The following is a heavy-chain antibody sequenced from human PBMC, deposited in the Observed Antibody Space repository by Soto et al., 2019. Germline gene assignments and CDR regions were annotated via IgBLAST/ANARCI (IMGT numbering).Heavy chain of an antibody. CDR1: GGSISSSSYY. CDR2: IYYSGST. CDR3: ARHINYDILTGYDPDLFTGYYMDV. J-gene: IGHJ6*03. Sequence: PSETLSLTCTVSGGSISSSSYYWGWIRQPPGKGLEWIGSIYYSGSTYCNPSLKSRVTISVDTSKNQFSLKLSSVTAADTAVYYCARHINYDILTGYDPDLFTGYYMDVWGKGTTVTVSS. V-gene: IGHV4-39*01. D-gene: IGHD3-9*01.